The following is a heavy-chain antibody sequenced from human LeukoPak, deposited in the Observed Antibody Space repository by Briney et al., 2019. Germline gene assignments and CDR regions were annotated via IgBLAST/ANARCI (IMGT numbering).Heavy chain of an antibody. CDR2: IYTSGNT. CDR3: ARDPGYSSSWDV. D-gene: IGHD6-13*01. Sequence: SETLSLTCTVSGGSISSGSYFWSWIRQPAGKGLEWIGRIYTSGNTNYNPSLKSRVTISVDTSKNQFSLKLSSATAADTAVYYCARDPGYSSSWDVWGQGTLVTVSS. V-gene: IGHV4-61*02. J-gene: IGHJ4*02. CDR1: GGSISSGSYF.